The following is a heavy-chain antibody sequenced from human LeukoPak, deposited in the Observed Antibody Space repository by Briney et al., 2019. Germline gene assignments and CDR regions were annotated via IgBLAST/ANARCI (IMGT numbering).Heavy chain of an antibody. CDR2: ISAYNGNT. J-gene: IGHJ4*02. Sequence: GSVKVSCKASGYTFTSYGISWVRQAPGQGLEWMGWISAYNGNTNYAQKLQGRVTMTTDTSTSTAYMELRSLRSDDTAVYYCARGNPGPLGSCSSTSCYTYFDYWGQGTPVTVSS. CDR3: ARGNPGPLGSCSSTSCYTYFDY. V-gene: IGHV1-18*01. CDR1: GYTFTSYG. D-gene: IGHD2-2*02.